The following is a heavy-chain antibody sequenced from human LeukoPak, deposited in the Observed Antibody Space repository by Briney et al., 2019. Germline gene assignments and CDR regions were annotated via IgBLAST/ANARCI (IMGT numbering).Heavy chain of an antibody. D-gene: IGHD4/OR15-4a*01. CDR2: TKQDGSEK. CDR3: VRHLTYFDY. CDR1: GFTFSINW. J-gene: IGHJ4*02. V-gene: IGHV3-7*01. Sequence: GGSLRLSCAASGFTFSINWMSWVRQAPGKGLEWVANTKQDGSEKYYVDSVEGRSSISRGNAKNSLYLQMNSLRAEDTAVYYCVRHLTYFDYWGQGTLVTVSS.